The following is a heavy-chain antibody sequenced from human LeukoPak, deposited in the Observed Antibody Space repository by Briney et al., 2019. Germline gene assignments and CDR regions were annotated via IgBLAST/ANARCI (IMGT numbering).Heavy chain of an antibody. V-gene: IGHV1-69*13. Sequence: SVKVSCKASGGTFSGYAISWVRQAPGQGLEWMGGIIPIFGTANYAQKFQGRVTITADESTSTAYMELSSLRSEDTAVYYCARGYCSSTSCSRANYGMDVWGKGTTVTVSS. CDR3: ARGYCSSTSCSRANYGMDV. J-gene: IGHJ6*04. CDR1: GGTFSGYA. D-gene: IGHD2-2*01. CDR2: IIPIFGTA.